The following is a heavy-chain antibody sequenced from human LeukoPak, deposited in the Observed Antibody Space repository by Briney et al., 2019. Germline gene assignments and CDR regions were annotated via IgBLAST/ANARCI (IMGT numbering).Heavy chain of an antibody. Sequence: GGSLRLSCAASGFTFSTYNMNWVRQAPGKGLEWVSSITSSSASIYYADSVKGRFTLSRDNAKNSLYLQMNSLRAEDTAVYYCARAYRGRTSCYTREGGMDVWGQGTTVTVSS. V-gene: IGHV3-21*01. CDR1: GFTFSTYN. D-gene: IGHD2-2*01. CDR3: ARAYRGRTSCYTREGGMDV. CDR2: ITSSSASI. J-gene: IGHJ6*02.